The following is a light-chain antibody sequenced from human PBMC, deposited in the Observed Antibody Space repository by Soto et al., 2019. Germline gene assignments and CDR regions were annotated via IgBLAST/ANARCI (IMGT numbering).Light chain of an antibody. Sequence: DIQMTQSPSTLSGSVGDRVTITCRASQSISSWLAWYQRRPGKAPKLLIYDASSLQSGVPSRFSGSGSGTEFTLTISSLQPDDFATYYCQQYNSYSPAFGQGTKVDIK. CDR1: QSISSW. V-gene: IGKV1-5*01. J-gene: IGKJ1*01. CDR2: DAS. CDR3: QQYNSYSPA.